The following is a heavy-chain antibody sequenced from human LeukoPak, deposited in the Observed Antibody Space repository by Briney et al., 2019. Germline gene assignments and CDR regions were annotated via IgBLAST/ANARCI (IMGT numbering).Heavy chain of an antibody. V-gene: IGHV3-23*01. CDR1: GFTFSTYS. J-gene: IGHJ5*02. CDR2: ISGSGGST. CDR3: AKDMRGGAWFGELYPSNWFDP. Sequence: PGGSLRLSCAASGFTFSTYSMNWVRQAPGKGLEWVSAISGSGGSTYYADSVKGRFTISRDNSKNTLYLQMNSLRAEDTAVYYCAKDMRGGAWFGELYPSNWFDPWGQGTLVTVSS. D-gene: IGHD3-10*01.